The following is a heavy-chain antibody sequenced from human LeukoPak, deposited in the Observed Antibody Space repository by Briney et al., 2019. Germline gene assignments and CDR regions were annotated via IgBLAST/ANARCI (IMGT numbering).Heavy chain of an antibody. CDR3: ARASCSGGSCYQIDY. J-gene: IGHJ4*02. Sequence: GGSLRLSCAASGFTFSSYSMTWVRQAPGKGLEWVSSISSSSSYIYYADSVKGRFTISRDNAKNSVYLQMNSLRAEDTAVYYCARASCSGGSCYQIDYWGQGTLVTVSS. CDR2: ISSSSSYI. V-gene: IGHV3-21*03. CDR1: GFTFSSYS. D-gene: IGHD2-15*01.